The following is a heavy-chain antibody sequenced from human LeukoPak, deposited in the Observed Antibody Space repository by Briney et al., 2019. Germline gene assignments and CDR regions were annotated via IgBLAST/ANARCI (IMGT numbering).Heavy chain of an antibody. CDR3: AKAPPYGDYYYGMDV. CDR1: GFTFSSYA. J-gene: IGHJ6*02. D-gene: IGHD4-17*01. Sequence: GGAPRVSFAAPGFTFSSYALSWGRPAPGEGLGWGSAISGSGGSTYYADSVKGRFTISRDNSKNTLYLQMNSLRAEDTAVYYCAKAPPYGDYYYGMDVWGQGTTVTVSS. CDR2: ISGSGGST. V-gene: IGHV3-23*01.